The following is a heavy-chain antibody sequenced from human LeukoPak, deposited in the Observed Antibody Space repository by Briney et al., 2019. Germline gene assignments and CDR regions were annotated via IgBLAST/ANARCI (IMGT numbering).Heavy chain of an antibody. D-gene: IGHD4-11*01. CDR2: IYFSGNT. CDR1: GGSISSDF. V-gene: IGHV4-4*07. CDR3: ARGRTLPHPLQVWFDA. J-gene: IGHJ5*02. Sequence: SETLSLTCTVSGGSISSDFWTWIRQPAGKGLEWIGHIYFSGNTTYNPSLKRRLTMSLDTSKNQFSLNLTSVRAPDTAVYFCARGRTLPHPLQVWFDAWGQGTLVTVSS.